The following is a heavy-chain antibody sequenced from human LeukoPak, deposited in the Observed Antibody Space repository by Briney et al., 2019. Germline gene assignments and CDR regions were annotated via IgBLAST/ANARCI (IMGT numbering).Heavy chain of an antibody. CDR3: ARDLVGYYGSGALDY. D-gene: IGHD3-10*01. Sequence: PGGSLRLSCAASGFTVSSNYMSWVRQAPGKGLEWVSVIYSGGSTYYADSVKGRFTISRDNSKNTLYLQMNSLRAEDTAVYYCARDLVGYYGSGALDYWGQGTLVTVSS. J-gene: IGHJ4*02. CDR2: IYSGGST. V-gene: IGHV3-53*01. CDR1: GFTVSSNY.